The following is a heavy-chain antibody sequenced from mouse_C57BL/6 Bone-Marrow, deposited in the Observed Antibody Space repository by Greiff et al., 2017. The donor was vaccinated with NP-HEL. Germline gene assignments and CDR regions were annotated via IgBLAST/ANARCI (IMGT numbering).Heavy chain of an antibody. CDR1: GYSITSDY. Sequence: VQLKESGPGLAKPSQTLSLTCSVTGYSITSDYWNWIRKFPGNKLEYMGYISYSGSTYYNPSLKSRISITRDTSNNQYYLQLNSVTTEDTATYYCARSPLWLRRNYYAMDYWGQGTSVTVSA. CDR3: ARSPLWLRRNYYAMDY. CDR2: ISYSGST. V-gene: IGHV3-8*01. D-gene: IGHD2-2*01. J-gene: IGHJ4*01.